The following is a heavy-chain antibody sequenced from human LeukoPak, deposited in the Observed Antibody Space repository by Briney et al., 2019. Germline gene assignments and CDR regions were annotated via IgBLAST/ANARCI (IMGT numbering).Heavy chain of an antibody. CDR1: GFTFSSYG. CDR3: AKVEDIGPFDP. D-gene: IGHD5-12*01. CDR2: ISYDGSNK. V-gene: IGHV3-30*18. J-gene: IGHJ5*02. Sequence: GRSLRLSCAASGFTFSSYGMHWVRQAPGKGLEWVAVISYDGSNKYYADSVKGRFTISRDNSKNTLYLQMNSLRAEDTAVYYCAKVEDIGPFDPWGQGTLVTVSS.